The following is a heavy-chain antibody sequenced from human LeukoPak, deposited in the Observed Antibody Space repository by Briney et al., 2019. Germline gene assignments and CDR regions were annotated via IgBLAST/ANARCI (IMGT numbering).Heavy chain of an antibody. J-gene: IGHJ4*02. V-gene: IGHV3-48*04. CDR2: ISSSGDTI. Sequence: PGGSLRLSCAASGFTFSTYNMNWVRQAPGKGLEWVSYISSSGDTIHYADSVKGRFTISRDNAKNSLYLQMNSLRAEDTAVYYCAREGRGGGDPFDYWGQGTLVTVSS. CDR1: GFTFSTYN. CDR3: AREGRGGGDPFDY. D-gene: IGHD3-10*01.